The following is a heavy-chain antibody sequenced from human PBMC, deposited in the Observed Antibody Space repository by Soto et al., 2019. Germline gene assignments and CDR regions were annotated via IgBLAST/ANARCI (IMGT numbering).Heavy chain of an antibody. D-gene: IGHD1-26*01. CDR1: GYTFTSYG. V-gene: IGHV1-18*01. CDR3: ARDSGSYHNWFDP. Sequence: QVQPVQSGAEVKKPGASVKVSCKASGYTFTSYGISWVRQAPGQGLEWMGWISAYNGNTNYAQKLQGRVTMTTDTSTSTACMELRSVRSDDTAVYYCARDSGSYHNWFDPGGQGTLVTVSS. CDR2: ISAYNGNT. J-gene: IGHJ5*02.